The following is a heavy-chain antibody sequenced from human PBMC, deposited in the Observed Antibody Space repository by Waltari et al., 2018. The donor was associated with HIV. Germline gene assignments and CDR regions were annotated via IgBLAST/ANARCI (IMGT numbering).Heavy chain of an antibody. D-gene: IGHD3-16*02. J-gene: IGHJ6*02. CDR2: LYSNGNT. Sequence: EVQLVESGGNFTRPGGSLGLSCVGSGCIVSDNYMSWVRQPPGQGPEWVFVLYSNGNTLYGGSVKGRFTIFRDNSKNTLYLQMNTLRVDDTAVYYCARMQRFYGSKQSRYFYFGMDVWGQGTTVTVSS. CDR1: GCIVSDNY. V-gene: IGHV3-53*01. CDR3: ARMQRFYGSKQSRYFYFGMDV.